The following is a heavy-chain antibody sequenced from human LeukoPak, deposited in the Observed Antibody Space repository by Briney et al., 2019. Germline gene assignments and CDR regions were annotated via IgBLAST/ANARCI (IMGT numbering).Heavy chain of an antibody. V-gene: IGHV4-39*07. CDR3: ARDRSYGSGVNDY. Sequence: SETLSLTCTVSGGSLSSSSYYWGWIRQPPGKGLEWIGSIYYSGSTYYNPSLKSRVTISVDTSKNQFSLKLSSVTAADTAVYYCARDRSYGSGVNDYWGQGTLVTVSS. D-gene: IGHD5-18*01. CDR1: GGSLSSSSYY. CDR2: IYYSGST. J-gene: IGHJ4*02.